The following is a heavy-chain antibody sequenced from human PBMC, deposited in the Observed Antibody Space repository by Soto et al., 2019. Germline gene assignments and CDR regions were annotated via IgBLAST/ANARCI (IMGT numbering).Heavy chain of an antibody. J-gene: IGHJ5*02. Sequence: GGSLRLSCAASGFTFSSYWMSWVRQAPGKGLEWVANIKQDGSEKYYVDSVKGRFTISRDNAKNSLYMQMNSLRAEDTAVHYCAREIATAAGNNWLDPWGQGTLVTVSS. CDR2: IKQDGSEK. D-gene: IGHD6-13*01. CDR1: GFTFSSYW. V-gene: IGHV3-7*01. CDR3: AREIATAAGNNWLDP.